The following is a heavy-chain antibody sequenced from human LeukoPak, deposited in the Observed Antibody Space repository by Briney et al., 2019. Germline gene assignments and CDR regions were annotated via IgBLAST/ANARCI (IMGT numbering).Heavy chain of an antibody. CDR3: AKGVSKSRFIFDY. J-gene: IGHJ4*02. CDR1: GFTFSSYW. Sequence: GGSLRLSCAVSGFTFSSYWMHWVRQAPGKGLVWVSRIKSDGSRTDYADSVKGRFTISRDNSKNTLYLQMNSLRAEDTAVYFCAKGVSKSRFIFDYWGQGTLVTVSS. V-gene: IGHV3-74*01. CDR2: IKSDGSRT. D-gene: IGHD5/OR15-5a*01.